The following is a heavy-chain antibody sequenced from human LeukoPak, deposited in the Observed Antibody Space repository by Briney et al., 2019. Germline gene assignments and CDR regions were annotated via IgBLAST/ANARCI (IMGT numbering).Heavy chain of an antibody. CDR2: ISGSGGST. CDR3: AVYSSSWYEGYCFDY. Sequence: GGSLRLSCAASGFTFSSYAMSWVRQAPGKGLEWVSAISGSGGSTYYADSVKGRFTISRDNSKNTLYLQMNSLRAEDTAVYYCAVYSSSWYEGYCFDYWGQGTLVTVSS. J-gene: IGHJ4*02. V-gene: IGHV3-23*01. D-gene: IGHD6-13*01. CDR1: GFTFSSYA.